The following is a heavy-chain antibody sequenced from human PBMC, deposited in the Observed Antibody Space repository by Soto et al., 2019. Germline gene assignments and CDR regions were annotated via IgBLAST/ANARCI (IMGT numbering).Heavy chain of an antibody. J-gene: IGHJ5*02. V-gene: IGHV4-4*02. Sequence: SETLSLTCTVSGGSISSGGWWRCFRQPPAKGLEWSEKISRGRITTYNPSHKNRVTISIDRSKNQFYLTMNSLTAADTAMYYCAKNADCRGGAKCIVGWFDPWGQGIRVTV. CDR2: ISRGRIT. CDR1: GGSISSGGW. CDR3: AKNADCRGGAKCIVGWFDP. D-gene: IGHD2-15*01.